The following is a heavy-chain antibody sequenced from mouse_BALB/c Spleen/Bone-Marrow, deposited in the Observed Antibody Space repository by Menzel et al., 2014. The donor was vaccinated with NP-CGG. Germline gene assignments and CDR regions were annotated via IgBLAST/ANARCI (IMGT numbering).Heavy chain of an antibody. CDR1: GFTFXSFG. D-gene: IGHD2-10*02. V-gene: IGHV5-17*02. CDR3: ARGKYGYDY. Sequence: EVQGVESGGGLVQPGGSRKLSCAASGFTFXSFGVHWVRQAPEKGLEWVAYISSGSSTIYYADTVKGRFTISRDNPKNTLFLQMTSLRSEDTAMYYCARGKYGYDYWGQGTTLTVSS. CDR2: ISSGSSTI. J-gene: IGHJ2*01.